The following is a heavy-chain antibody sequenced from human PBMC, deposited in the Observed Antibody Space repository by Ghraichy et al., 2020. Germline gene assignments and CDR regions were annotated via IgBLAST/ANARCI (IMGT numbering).Heavy chain of an antibody. D-gene: IGHD3-3*01. CDR1: GFTFATYA. J-gene: IGHJ3*02. CDR3: AKVQGFRHRVDVFDI. CDR2: ISGSGDST. V-gene: IGHV3-23*01. Sequence: GESLNISCSASGFTFATYAINWVRQAPGKGLEWVSAISGSGDSTYYADSVKGRFTVSRDNSKNTLYLHMNSLRVDDTAVYYCAKVQGFRHRVDVFDIWGQGTMVTVSS.